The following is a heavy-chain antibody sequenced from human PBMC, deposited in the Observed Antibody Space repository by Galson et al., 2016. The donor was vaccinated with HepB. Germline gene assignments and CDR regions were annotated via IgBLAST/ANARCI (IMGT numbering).Heavy chain of an antibody. Sequence: SLRLSCAASGFTFSSSEMNWLRQAPGKGLEWVSYITGSSDFIKYADSVKGRFTVSRDNAKNSVYLHMNSLRDEDTAAYFCARNMLRAAYFDYWSQGTLVTVSS. J-gene: IGHJ4*02. CDR2: ITGSSDFI. CDR1: GFTFSSSE. CDR3: ARNMLRAAYFDY. D-gene: IGHD2-15*01. V-gene: IGHV3-48*02.